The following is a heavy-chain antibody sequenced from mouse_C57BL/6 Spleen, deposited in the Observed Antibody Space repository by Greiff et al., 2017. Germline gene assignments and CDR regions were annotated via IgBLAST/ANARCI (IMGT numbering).Heavy chain of an antibody. Sequence: QVQLQQSGAELVRPGTSVKVSCKASGYAFTNYLIEWVKQRPGQGLEWIGVINPGSGGTNYNEKFKGKATLTADKSSSTAYMQLSSLTSEDSAVYFCAITTVVATDAMGYWGQGTSVTVSS. CDR3: AITTVVATDAMGY. D-gene: IGHD1-1*01. V-gene: IGHV1-54*01. CDR1: GYAFTNYL. J-gene: IGHJ4*01. CDR2: INPGSGGT.